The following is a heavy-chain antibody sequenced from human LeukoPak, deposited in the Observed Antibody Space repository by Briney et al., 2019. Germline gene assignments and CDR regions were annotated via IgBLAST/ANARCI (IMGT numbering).Heavy chain of an antibody. CDR3: AREVRYGGNPATDY. CDR2: IYSGGST. V-gene: IGHV3-53*04. J-gene: IGHJ4*02. Sequence: GGSLRLSCVTSGFTFSNHEMNWVRQAPGKGLEWVSVIYSGGSTYYADSVKGRFTISRHNSKNTLYLQMNSLRAEDTAVYYCAREVRYGGNPATDYWGQGTLVTVSS. CDR1: GFTFSNHE. D-gene: IGHD4-23*01.